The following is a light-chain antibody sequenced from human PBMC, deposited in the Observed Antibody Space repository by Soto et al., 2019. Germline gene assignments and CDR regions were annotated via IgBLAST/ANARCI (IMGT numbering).Light chain of an antibody. CDR3: QQSDDSALT. J-gene: IGKJ4*01. V-gene: IGKV1-39*01. CDR1: QSISNY. Sequence: DIQMTQSPSSLSASVGDRVTITCRASQSISNYLNWYQQKPGNAPRVLIYAASRLESGVPSRFSGSGSGTDFILTINSLQPEDLGTYYCQQSDDSALTFGGGTKVDIK. CDR2: AAS.